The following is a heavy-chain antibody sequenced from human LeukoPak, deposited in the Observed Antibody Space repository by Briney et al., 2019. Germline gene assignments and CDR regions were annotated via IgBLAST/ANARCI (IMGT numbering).Heavy chain of an antibody. V-gene: IGHV3-7*03. J-gene: IGHJ1*01. D-gene: IGHD6-19*01. CDR2: IKQDGSEK. Sequence: HPGGSLRLSCAASGFTFSSYWMSWVRQAPGKGLEWVANIKQDGSEKYYVDSVKGRFTISRDNSKNTLYLQMNSLRAEDTAVYYCAKQYSSDWNGLAEYFQHWGRGTLLTVSS. CDR3: AKQYSSDWNGLAEYFQH. CDR1: GFTFSSYW.